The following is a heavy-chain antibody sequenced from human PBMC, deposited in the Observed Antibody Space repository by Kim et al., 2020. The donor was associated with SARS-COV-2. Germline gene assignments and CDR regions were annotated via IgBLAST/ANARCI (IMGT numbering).Heavy chain of an antibody. J-gene: IGHJ5*02. CDR1: GYTFTGYY. V-gene: IGHV1-2*06. D-gene: IGHD3-22*01. CDR2: INPNSGGT. Sequence: ASVKVSCKASGYTFTGYYMHWVRQAPGQGLEWMGRINPNSGGTNYAQKFQGRVTMTRDTSISTAYMELSRLRSDDTAVYYCARMYYYDSSGYYFWFDPWGQGTLVTVSS. CDR3: ARMYYYDSSGYYFWFDP.